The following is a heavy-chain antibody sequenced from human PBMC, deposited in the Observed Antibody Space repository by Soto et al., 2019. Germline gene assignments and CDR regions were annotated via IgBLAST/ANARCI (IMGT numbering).Heavy chain of an antibody. D-gene: IGHD3-3*01. Sequence: ASVKVSCTASGYTFTSYGISWVRQAPGQGLEWMGWISAYNGNTNYAQKLQGRVTMTTDTSTSTAYMELRSLRSDDTAVYYCARVLPYYEFWSGYRSLNWFDPWGQGTLVTVSS. CDR1: GYTFTSYG. V-gene: IGHV1-18*01. CDR3: ARVLPYYEFWSGYRSLNWFDP. CDR2: ISAYNGNT. J-gene: IGHJ5*02.